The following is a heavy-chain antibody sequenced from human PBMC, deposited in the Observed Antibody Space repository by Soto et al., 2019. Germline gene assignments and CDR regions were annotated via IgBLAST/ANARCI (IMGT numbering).Heavy chain of an antibody. D-gene: IGHD3-3*01. CDR1: GFTFSSYA. J-gene: IGHJ6*02. V-gene: IGHV3-23*01. CDR3: AKDVLRFLEWSGGMAV. CDR2: ISGSGGST. Sequence: GGSLRLSCAASGFTFSSYAMSWVRQAPGKGLEWVSAISGSGGSTYYADSVKGRFTISRDNSKNTLYLQMNSLRAEDTAVYYCAKDVLRFLEWSGGMAVWGQGTTVTVSS.